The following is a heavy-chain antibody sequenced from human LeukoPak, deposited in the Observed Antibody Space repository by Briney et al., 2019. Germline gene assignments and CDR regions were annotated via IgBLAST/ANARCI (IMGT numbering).Heavy chain of an antibody. D-gene: IGHD3-10*01. J-gene: IGHJ6*03. CDR1: GVSIGIYY. CDR3: AREISGTYYNPLGYMDV. V-gene: IGHV4-4*07. CDR2: IFTSGIA. Sequence: PSETLSLTCTVSGVSIGIYYWTWIRQPAGKGLEWIGRIFTSGIANYNPSLKSRVTMSVDTSKNQFSLNLSSVTAADTAVYYCAREISGTYYNPLGYMDVWGKGTTVTVSS.